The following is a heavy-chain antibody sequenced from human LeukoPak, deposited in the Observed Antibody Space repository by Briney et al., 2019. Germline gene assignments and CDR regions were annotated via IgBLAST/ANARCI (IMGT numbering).Heavy chain of an antibody. Sequence: SETLSLTCTVSGGSISSGSYYWSWIRQPPGKGLEWIGEINHSGSTNYNPSLKSRVTISVDTSKNQFSLKLSSVTAADTAVYYCARGPHTLGSSRYYYYYYMDVWGKGTTVTVSS. CDR3: ARGPHTLGSSRYYYYYYMDV. CDR2: INHSGST. V-gene: IGHV4-39*07. D-gene: IGHD6-6*01. CDR1: GGSISSGSYY. J-gene: IGHJ6*03.